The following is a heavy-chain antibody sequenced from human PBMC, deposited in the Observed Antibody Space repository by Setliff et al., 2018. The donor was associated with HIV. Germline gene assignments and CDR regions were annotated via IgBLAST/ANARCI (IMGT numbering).Heavy chain of an antibody. CDR2: INGGSGNT. CDR3: ARGALLAVFDFDH. CDR1: GYTFTTYA. Sequence: RASVKVSCKASGYTFTTYAMHWVRQAPGQSLEWMGWINGGSGNTKYSQEFQGRVTITRDTSANTAYMELSSLRSDDTAVYFCARGALLAVFDFDHWGQGTQVTVSS. J-gene: IGHJ4*02. D-gene: IGHD3-10*01. V-gene: IGHV1-3*01.